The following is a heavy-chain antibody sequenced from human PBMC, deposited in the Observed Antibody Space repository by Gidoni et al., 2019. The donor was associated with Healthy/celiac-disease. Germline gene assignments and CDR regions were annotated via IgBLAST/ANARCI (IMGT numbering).Heavy chain of an antibody. V-gene: IGHV1-69*09. CDR2: IIPILGIA. Sequence: QVQRVQSGAEVKKPGSSVKVSCKASGGTFSSYAISWVRQAPGQGLEWMGRIIPILGIAHYAQKFQGRVTITADKSTSTAYMELSSLRSEDTAVYYCVRAYCGGDCYSGVPYYYGMDVWGQGTTVTVSS. CDR1: GGTFSSYA. J-gene: IGHJ6*02. CDR3: VRAYCGGDCYSGVPYYYGMDV. D-gene: IGHD2-21*02.